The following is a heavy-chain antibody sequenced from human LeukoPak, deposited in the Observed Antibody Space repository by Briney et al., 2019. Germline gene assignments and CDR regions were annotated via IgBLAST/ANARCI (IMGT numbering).Heavy chain of an antibody. CDR2: ISSSSSYI. V-gene: IGHV3-21*04. CDR1: GFTFSSYG. J-gene: IGHJ4*02. D-gene: IGHD3-22*01. Sequence: GGSLRLSCAASGFTFSSYGMHWVRQAPGKGLEWVSSISSSSSYIYYADSVKGRFTISRDNAKNSLYLQMNSLRAEDTALYYCARVVGYYYDSSGYYGPYYFDYWGQGTLVTVSS. CDR3: ARVVGYYYDSSGYYGPYYFDY.